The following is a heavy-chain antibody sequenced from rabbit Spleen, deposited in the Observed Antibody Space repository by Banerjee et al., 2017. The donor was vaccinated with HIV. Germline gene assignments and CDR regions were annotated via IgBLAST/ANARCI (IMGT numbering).Heavy chain of an antibody. CDR3: ARDGAGSSYFNL. CDR1: GFDLSSYY. CDR2: IDPVFGST. Sequence: QLKETGGGLVQPGGSLTLSCKASGFDLSSYYMNWVRQAPGKGLEWIGYIDPVFGSTYYANWVNGRFTISSHNAQNMLYLQLNSLTAADTATYFCARDGAGSSYFNLWGQGTLVTVS. V-gene: IGHV1S7*01. J-gene: IGHJ4*01. D-gene: IGHD8-1*01.